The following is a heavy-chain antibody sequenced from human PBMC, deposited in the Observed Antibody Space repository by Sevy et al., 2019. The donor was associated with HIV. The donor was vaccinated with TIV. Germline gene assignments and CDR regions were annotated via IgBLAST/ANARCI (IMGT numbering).Heavy chain of an antibody. CDR1: GFSFSHYA. J-gene: IGHJ4*02. V-gene: IGHV3-30-3*01. CDR3: ARVAVSYCTNDCYHRFDY. Sequence: GWSLRLSCAVSGFSFSHYAFHWVRQAPGKGLEWVSLISYDGTYKYYADSVKGRFTSSRDNSKNTLYLQMNSLRGNDTAVYYCARVAVSYCTNDCYHRFDYWGPGALVTVSS. CDR2: ISYDGTYK. D-gene: IGHD2-8*01.